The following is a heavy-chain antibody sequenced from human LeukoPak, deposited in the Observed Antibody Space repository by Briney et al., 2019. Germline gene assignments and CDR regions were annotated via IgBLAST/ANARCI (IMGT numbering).Heavy chain of an antibody. J-gene: IGHJ5*02. D-gene: IGHD3-10*01. V-gene: IGHV4-59*01. Sequence: SETLSLTCTVSGGSISSYYWGWIRQPPGKGLEWIGYIYYSGSTNYNPSLKSRVTISVDTSKNQFSLKLSSVTAADTAVYYCARDQHYGSGSYKGFDPWGQGTLVTVSS. CDR3: ARDQHYGSGSYKGFDP. CDR2: IYYSGST. CDR1: GGSISSYY.